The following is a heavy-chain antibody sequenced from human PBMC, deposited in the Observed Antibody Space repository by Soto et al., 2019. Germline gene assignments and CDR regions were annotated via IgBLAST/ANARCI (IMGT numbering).Heavy chain of an antibody. D-gene: IGHD1-26*01. CDR3: ARDTGGSYDF. J-gene: IGHJ4*02. CDR1: GFTFSDYY. CDR2: TRNKANSYSP. Sequence: EVQLVESGGGLVQPGGSLRLSCAASGFTFSDYYMDWVRQVPGKGLEWVGRTRNKANSYSPEYAPSVKGRFIISRHDLEDSMYPQMNSLKTEDTAVYYCARDTGGSYDFWGQGALVTVSS. V-gene: IGHV3-72*01.